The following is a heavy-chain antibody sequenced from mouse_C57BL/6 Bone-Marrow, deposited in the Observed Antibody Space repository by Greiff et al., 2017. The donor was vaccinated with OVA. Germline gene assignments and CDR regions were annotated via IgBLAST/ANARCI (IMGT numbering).Heavy chain of an antibody. D-gene: IGHD1-1*01. J-gene: IGHJ4*01. CDR1: GYTFTSYG. CDR3: TRGVYGSSYDYAMDY. CDR2: IYPRSGNT. Sequence: VKLVESGAELARPGASVKLSCKASGYTFTSYGISWVKQRTGQGLEWIGEIYPRSGNTYYNEKFKGKATLTVDKSSSTAYMQLSSLTSEDSAVYYCTRGVYGSSYDYAMDYWGQGTSVTVSS. V-gene: IGHV1-81*01.